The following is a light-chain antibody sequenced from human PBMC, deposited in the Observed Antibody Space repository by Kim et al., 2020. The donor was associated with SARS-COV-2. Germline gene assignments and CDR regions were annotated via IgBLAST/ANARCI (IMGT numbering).Light chain of an antibody. CDR2: DVS. V-gene: IGLV2-14*03. J-gene: IGLJ1*01. Sequence: QSVLTQPASVSGSPGQSITISCTGTSSDVGGYNFVSWYQQHPGKAPKLMIYDVSKRPSGVSTRFSGSKSGNTASLTISGLQAEDEADYYCSSCTSSNTYVLGAGTKVTVL. CDR3: SSCTSSNTYV. CDR1: SSDVGGYNF.